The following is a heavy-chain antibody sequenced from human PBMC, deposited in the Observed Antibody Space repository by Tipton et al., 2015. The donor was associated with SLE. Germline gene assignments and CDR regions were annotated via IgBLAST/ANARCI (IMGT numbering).Heavy chain of an antibody. V-gene: IGHV4-59*01. CDR1: GGSISSYY. D-gene: IGHD3-22*01. CDR2: IYYSGST. CDR3: ARGRDSSGYYPYYFDY. J-gene: IGHJ4*02. Sequence: LRLSCTVSGGSISSYYWGWIRQPPGKGLEWIGYIYYSGSTNYNPSLKSRVTISVDTSKNQFSLKLSSVTAADTAVYYCARGRDSSGYYPYYFDYWGQGTLVTVSS.